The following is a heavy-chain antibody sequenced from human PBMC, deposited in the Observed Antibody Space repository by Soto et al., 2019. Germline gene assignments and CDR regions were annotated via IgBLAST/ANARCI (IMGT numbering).Heavy chain of an antibody. CDR2: INDSGDLK. CDR1: GFTFGSYA. D-gene: IGHD6-19*01. V-gene: IGHV3-23*01. CDR3: AKAFGDWYPFEK. J-gene: IGHJ4*02. Sequence: GSLRLSCVASGFTFGSYAMSWVRRAPGKGLEWVSTINDSGDLKYYAESVRGRFTISRDNSKNTLYLQVNGLRAEDTARYHCAKAFGDWYPFEKWGLGALVTVSS.